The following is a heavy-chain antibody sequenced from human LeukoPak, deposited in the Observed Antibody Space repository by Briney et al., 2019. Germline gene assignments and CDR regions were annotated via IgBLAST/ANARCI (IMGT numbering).Heavy chain of an antibody. Sequence: SETLSLTCAVYGGSFSSYYWSWIRQPAGKGLEWIGRIYTSGSTNYNPSLKSRVTMSVGTSKNQFSLKLSSVTAADTAVYYCTRKVWDGSGVNWFDPWGQGTLVTVSS. V-gene: IGHV4-59*10. CDR1: GGSFSSYY. D-gene: IGHD3-10*01. CDR3: TRKVWDGSGVNWFDP. CDR2: IYTSGST. J-gene: IGHJ5*02.